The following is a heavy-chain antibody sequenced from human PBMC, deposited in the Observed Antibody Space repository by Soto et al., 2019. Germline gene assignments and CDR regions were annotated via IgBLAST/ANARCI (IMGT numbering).Heavy chain of an antibody. Sequence: ASVKVSCKASGYTFTSYAMHWVRQAPGQRLEWMGWINAGNGNTKYSQKFQGRVTISVDTSKNQFSLKLSSVTAADTAVYYCAKYNDYGDSGWFDPWGQGTLVTVSS. J-gene: IGHJ5*02. V-gene: IGHV1-3*01. CDR1: GYTFTSYA. CDR2: INAGNGNT. D-gene: IGHD4-17*01. CDR3: AKYNDYGDSGWFDP.